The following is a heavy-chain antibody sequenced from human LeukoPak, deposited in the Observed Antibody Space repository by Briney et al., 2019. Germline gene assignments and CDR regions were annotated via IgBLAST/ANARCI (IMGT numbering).Heavy chain of an antibody. CDR2: IYYGGCT. D-gene: IGHD3-22*01. V-gene: IGHV4-39*01. CDR1: GGSISSSSYY. Sequence: SETLSLTCTVSGGSISSSSYYWGWIRQPPGKWLEWIGSIYYGGCTYYNPSRHSRITISVDTSTNQVSLTLISVDAADTAVYYCARHSAGRITMIVVVPDDAFDIWGQGTMVTVSS. J-gene: IGHJ3*02. CDR3: ARHSAGRITMIVVVPDDAFDI.